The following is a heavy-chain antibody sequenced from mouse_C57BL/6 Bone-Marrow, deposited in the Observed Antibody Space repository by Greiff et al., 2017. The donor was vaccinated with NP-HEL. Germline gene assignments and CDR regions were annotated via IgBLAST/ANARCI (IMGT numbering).Heavy chain of an antibody. CDR2: IYPGGGDT. V-gene: IGHV1-80*01. CDR1: GYAFSSYW. D-gene: IGHD3-2*02. J-gene: IGHJ3*01. Sequence: QVPLQQSGAELVKPGASVKISCKASGYAFSSYWMNWVKQRPGKGLEWIGQIYPGGGDTNYNGKFKGKATLTADKSSSTAYMQLSSLTSEDSAVYFCASPDSSGIWFAYWGQGALVTVSA. CDR3: ASPDSSGIWFAY.